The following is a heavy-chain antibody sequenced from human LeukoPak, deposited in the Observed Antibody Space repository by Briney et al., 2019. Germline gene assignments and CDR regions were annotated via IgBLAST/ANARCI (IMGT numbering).Heavy chain of an antibody. V-gene: IGHV4-59*08. CDR1: GGSISSYY. D-gene: IGHD3-16*01. CDR2: IYYSGST. CDR3: ARHSYDYVWGSLIYFDY. J-gene: IGHJ4*02. Sequence: PSETLSLTCTVSGGSISSYYWSWIRQPPGKGLEWIGYIYYSGSTNYNPSLKSRVTISVDTSKNQFSLKLSSVTAADTAVYYCARHSYDYVWGSLIYFDYWGQGTLVTLSS.